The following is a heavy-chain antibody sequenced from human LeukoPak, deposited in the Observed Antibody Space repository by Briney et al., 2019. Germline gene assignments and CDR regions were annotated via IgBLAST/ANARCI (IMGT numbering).Heavy chain of an antibody. J-gene: IGHJ4*02. CDR3: ARDVRRRDGYNYAEV. CDR1: GGSISSYY. CDR2: ISYSGIN. Sequence: SETLSLTCTVSGGSISSYYWSWIRQPPGKGLEWIGYISYSGINNYNPSLKSRVTISVDTYKNHFSLKLTSVTAADTAVYYCARDVRRRDGYNYAEVWGQGTLVTVSS. V-gene: IGHV4-59*01. D-gene: IGHD5-24*01.